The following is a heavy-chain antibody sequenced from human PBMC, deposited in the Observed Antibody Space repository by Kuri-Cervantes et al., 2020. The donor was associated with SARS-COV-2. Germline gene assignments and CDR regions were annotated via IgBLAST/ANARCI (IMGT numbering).Heavy chain of an antibody. J-gene: IGHJ2*01. Sequence: PCAVYGGSFSGYYWSWIRQPPRKGLEWIGEIKHSGSTNYNPSLKSRVTISVDTSKNQFSLKLSSVTAADTAVYYCARVHGDYVDWYFDLWGRGNRVTVSS. CDR1: GGSFSGYY. CDR3: ARVHGDYVDWYFDL. D-gene: IGHD4-17*01. V-gene: IGHV4-34*01. CDR2: IKHSGST.